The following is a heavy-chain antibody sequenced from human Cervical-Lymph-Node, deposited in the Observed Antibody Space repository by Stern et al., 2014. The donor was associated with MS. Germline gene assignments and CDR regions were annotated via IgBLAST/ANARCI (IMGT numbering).Heavy chain of an antibody. CDR1: GFTFSSYG. CDR2: ISYDGSNK. V-gene: IGHV3-30*18. D-gene: IGHD3-22*01. Sequence: VQLVQSGGGVVQPGRSLRLSCAASGFTFSSYGMHWVRQAPGTGLEGVAVISYDGSNKYYADSVKGRFTISRDNSKNTLYLQMNSLRAEDTAVYYCAKDGGDDSSGSYFDYWGQGTLVTVSS. CDR3: AKDGGDDSSGSYFDY. J-gene: IGHJ4*02.